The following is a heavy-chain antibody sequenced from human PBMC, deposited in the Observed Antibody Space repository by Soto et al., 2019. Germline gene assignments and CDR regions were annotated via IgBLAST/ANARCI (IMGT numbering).Heavy chain of an antibody. J-gene: IGHJ4*02. CDR1: GFTFSRYW. Sequence: GSLRLSCAASGFTFSRYWMSWVRQAPGKGLEWVANIKQDGSEKYYVDSVKGRFTISRDNADNSLYLQMNSLGAEDTALYYCARVGYCSSTSCYWHYYFDYWGQGALVTVSS. D-gene: IGHD2-2*01. CDR3: ARVGYCSSTSCYWHYYFDY. V-gene: IGHV3-7*03. CDR2: IKQDGSEK.